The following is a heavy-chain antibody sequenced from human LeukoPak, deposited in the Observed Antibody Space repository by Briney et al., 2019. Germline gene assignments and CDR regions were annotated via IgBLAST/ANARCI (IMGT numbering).Heavy chain of an antibody. CDR2: INTDGSST. D-gene: IGHD2-21*01. V-gene: IGHV3-74*01. CDR1: GFTFSSYW. Sequence: GGTLRLSCAASGFTFSSYWMHWVRQAPGKGLVWVSRINTDGSSTSYADSVKGRFTISRDNAKNTLYLQMNSLRAEDTAVYYCARDPHRAYCGGDCYPLDYWGQGTLVTVSS. CDR3: ARDPHRAYCGGDCYPLDY. J-gene: IGHJ4*02.